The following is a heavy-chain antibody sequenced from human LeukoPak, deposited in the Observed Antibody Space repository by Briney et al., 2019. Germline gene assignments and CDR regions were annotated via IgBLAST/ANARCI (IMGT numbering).Heavy chain of an antibody. CDR3: AREFIQQQLLAFDI. Sequence: GGSLRLSCAASGFTFSSYGMSWVRQAPGKGLEWVSSISSSSSYIYYADSVKGRFTISRDNAKNSLYLQMNSLRAEDTAVYYCAREFIQQQLLAFDIWGQGTMVTVSS. CDR2: ISSSSSYI. D-gene: IGHD6-13*01. CDR1: GFTFSSYG. V-gene: IGHV3-21*01. J-gene: IGHJ3*02.